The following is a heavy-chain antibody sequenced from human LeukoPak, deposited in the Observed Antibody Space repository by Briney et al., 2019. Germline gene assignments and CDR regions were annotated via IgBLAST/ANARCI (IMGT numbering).Heavy chain of an antibody. J-gene: IGHJ6*03. CDR1: GFTVSSNY. CDR3: ARLYYYYYMDV. V-gene: IGHV3-66*01. Sequence: GGSLRLSCAASGFTVSSNYMSWVRQAPGKGLEWVSVIYSGGSTYYADSVKGRFTISRDNSKNTLYLQMNSLRAEDTAVCYCARLYYYYYMDVWGKGTTVTISS. CDR2: IYSGGST.